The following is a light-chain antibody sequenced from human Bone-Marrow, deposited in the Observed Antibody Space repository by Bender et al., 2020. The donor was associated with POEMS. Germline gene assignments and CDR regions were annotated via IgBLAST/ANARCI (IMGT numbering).Light chain of an antibody. CDR2: KER. Sequence: SYELTQPPSLSVSPGQTARITCSGDALPRHYAYWYQQKPGQAPVLVLFKERERPSGIPERFSGSSSETTVTLSISAGQAEDETNHYCRSRDSNSTYDVFGGGTRMAVL. V-gene: IGLV3-25*02. CDR3: RSRDSNSTYDV. J-gene: IGLJ7*01. CDR1: ALPRHY.